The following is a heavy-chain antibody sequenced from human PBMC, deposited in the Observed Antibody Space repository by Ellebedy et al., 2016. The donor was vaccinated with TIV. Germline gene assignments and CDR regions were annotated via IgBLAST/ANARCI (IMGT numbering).Heavy chain of an antibody. CDR3: ATSTVARGSYSDY. D-gene: IGHD3-10*01. V-gene: IGHV3-48*02. J-gene: IGHJ4*02. CDR2: ISSSSSTI. Sequence: GESLKISCAASGFTFSSYSMNWVRQAPGKGLEWVSYISSSSSTIYSADSVKGRFTISRDNAKNSLYLQMNSLRDEDTAAYYCATSTVARGSYSDYWGQGTLVTVSS. CDR1: GFTFSSYS.